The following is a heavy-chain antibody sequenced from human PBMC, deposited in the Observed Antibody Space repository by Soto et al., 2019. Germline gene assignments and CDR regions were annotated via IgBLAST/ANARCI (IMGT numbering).Heavy chain of an antibody. V-gene: IGHV1-69*01. CDR2: IIPIFGTA. CDR3: ARSPATVTSPVESGVGYYGMDV. J-gene: IGHJ6*02. D-gene: IGHD4-17*01. CDR1: GGTFSSYA. Sequence: QVQLVQSGAEVKKPGSSVKVSCKASGGTFSSYAISWVRQAPGQGLEWMGGIIPIFGTANYAQRFQGRVTITADESTSTAYKELSSLRSEDTAVYYCARSPATVTSPVESGVGYYGMDVWGQGTTVTVSS.